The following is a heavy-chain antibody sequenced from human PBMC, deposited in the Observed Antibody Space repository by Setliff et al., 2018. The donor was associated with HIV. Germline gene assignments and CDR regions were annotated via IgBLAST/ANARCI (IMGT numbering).Heavy chain of an antibody. CDR1: GGSFSGFY. D-gene: IGHD3-10*01. V-gene: IGHV4-34*01. J-gene: IGHJ4*02. Sequence: ETLSLTCAVYGGSFSGFYWIWIRQPPRKGLEWIGEVSHRGNTYNNPSLKSRVTFSADTSKNQFSLNLNSVTATDTAVYYCVRQGLTMNRGVPAPILYYFDYWGQGILVTVSS. CDR2: VSHRGNT. CDR3: VRQGLTMNRGVPAPILYYFDY.